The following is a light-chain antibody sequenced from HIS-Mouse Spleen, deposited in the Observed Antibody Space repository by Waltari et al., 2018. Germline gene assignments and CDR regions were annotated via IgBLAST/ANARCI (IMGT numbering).Light chain of an antibody. CDR3: SSYAGSNNLGV. CDR1: SRDVGGYNY. J-gene: IGLJ2*01. V-gene: IGLV2-8*01. Sequence: QSALTHPPSASGSPGQSVPIPCTGTSRDVGGYNYVPWYQQHPGKAPKLMIYEVSKRPAGVPDRFSGSKSGNTASLTVSGLQAEDEADYYCSSYAGSNNLGVFGGGTKLTVL. CDR2: EVS.